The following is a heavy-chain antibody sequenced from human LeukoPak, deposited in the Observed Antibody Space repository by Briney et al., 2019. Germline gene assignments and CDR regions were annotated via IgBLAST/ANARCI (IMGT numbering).Heavy chain of an antibody. V-gene: IGHV1-2*02. CDR2: INPNSGGT. J-gene: IGHJ4*02. CDR3: ARDLVGRRRDDYNSLGY. Sequence: ASVKVSCKASGYTFTGYYMHWVRQAPGQGLEWMGWINPNSGGTNYAQKFQGRVTMTRDTSISTAYMELSRLRSDDTAVYYCARDLVGRRRDDYNSLGYWGQGTLVTVSS. D-gene: IGHD5-24*01. CDR1: GYTFTGYY.